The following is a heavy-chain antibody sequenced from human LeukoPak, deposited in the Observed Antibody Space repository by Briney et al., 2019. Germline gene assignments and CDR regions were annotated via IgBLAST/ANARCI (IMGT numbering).Heavy chain of an antibody. CDR3: ARLKNPTGPYYGMDV. V-gene: IGHV3-23*01. D-gene: IGHD3-10*01. CDR1: GFTFSSHA. CDR2: ISVSADAT. Sequence: GGSRRLSCAASGFTFSSHALTWVHRAPGKGLEWVSAISVSADATYYVDSVKGRFTISRDNSKNTVYLQLNSLRPEDTALYYCARLKNPTGPYYGMDVWGQGTTVTVS. J-gene: IGHJ6*02.